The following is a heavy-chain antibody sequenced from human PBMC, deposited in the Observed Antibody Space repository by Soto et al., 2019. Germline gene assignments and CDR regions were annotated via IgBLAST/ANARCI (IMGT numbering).Heavy chain of an antibody. CDR2: ISGSSSTI. J-gene: IGHJ4*02. Sequence: EVQLVQSGGGLVQPGGSLRLSCAGSGFSFNSQSMNWVRQAPGKGLEWVSYISGSSSTIYYADSVKGRFTISRDNAKNSRYLQMNSLRDEDTAVYYCARSQGDYWGQGTLVTVSS. V-gene: IGHV3-48*02. CDR3: ARSQGDY. CDR1: GFSFNSQS.